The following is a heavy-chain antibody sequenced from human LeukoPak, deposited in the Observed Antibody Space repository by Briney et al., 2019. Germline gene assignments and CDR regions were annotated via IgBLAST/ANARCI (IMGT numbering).Heavy chain of an antibody. Sequence: PGGSLRLSCAASGFTFSSYWMSWVRQAPGKGLEWVANIKQDGSEKYYVDSVKGRFTISRDNAKNSLYLQMNSLRAEDTAVYYCARESGVVVPAACFDPWGQGTLVTVSS. J-gene: IGHJ5*02. D-gene: IGHD2-2*01. CDR1: GFTFSSYW. CDR3: ARESGVVVPAACFDP. V-gene: IGHV3-7*05. CDR2: IKQDGSEK.